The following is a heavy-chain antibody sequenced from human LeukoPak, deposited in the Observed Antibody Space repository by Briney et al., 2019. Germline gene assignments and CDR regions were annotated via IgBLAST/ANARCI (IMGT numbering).Heavy chain of an antibody. J-gene: IGHJ6*03. CDR1: GGSFSGYY. Sequence: SETLSLTCAVYGGSFSGYYWSWIRQPPGKGLEWIGEINHSGSTNYSPSLKSRGTISVDTSKNQFSLKLSSVTAADTAVYYCARGPWFGELGYYYDYMDVWGKGTTVTVSS. CDR3: ARGPWFGELGYYYDYMDV. CDR2: INHSGST. V-gene: IGHV4-34*01. D-gene: IGHD3-10*01.